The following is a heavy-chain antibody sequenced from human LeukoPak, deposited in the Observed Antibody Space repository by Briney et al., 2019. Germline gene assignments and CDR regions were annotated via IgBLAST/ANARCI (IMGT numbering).Heavy chain of an antibody. J-gene: IGHJ4*02. D-gene: IGHD3-22*01. CDR3: ARDNVVSYFDY. CDR2: IIPILGIA. Sequence: ASVKVSCKASGGTFSSYAISWVRQAPGQGLEWMGRIIPILGIANYAQKFQGRVTITADRSTSTAYMELSSLRSEDTAVYYCARDNVVSYFDYWGQGTLVTVSS. V-gene: IGHV1-69*04. CDR1: GGTFSSYA.